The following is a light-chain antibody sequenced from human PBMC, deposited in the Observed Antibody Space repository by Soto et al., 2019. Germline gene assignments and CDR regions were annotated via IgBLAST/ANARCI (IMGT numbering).Light chain of an antibody. J-gene: IGLJ2*01. CDR3: SSYTSSSTRAV. Sequence: QSALTQPASVSGSPGQSITISCTGTSSDVGGYNYVSWYQQHPGKAPKLMIYEVSNRPSGVSNRFSGSKSGNTASPTISGLQAEDEADYYCSSYTSSSTRAVFGGGTKVTVL. CDR1: SSDVGGYNY. V-gene: IGLV2-14*01. CDR2: EVS.